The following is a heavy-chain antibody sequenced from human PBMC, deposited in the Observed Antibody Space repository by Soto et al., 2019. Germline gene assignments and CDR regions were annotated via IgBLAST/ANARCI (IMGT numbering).Heavy chain of an antibody. J-gene: IGHJ4*02. CDR1: GFSFSTYA. CDR2: ISDDGSNE. Sequence: QVHLVESGGGVVQPGRSLRLSCAASGFSFSTYAMHWVRQAPGKGLEWVAIISDDGSNEHYADSVKGRFTISKDNSKNTLYLQINSLRVEDTAVYYCAREAGDYGCFDYWGQGALVTVSS. CDR3: AREAGDYGCFDY. D-gene: IGHD4-17*01. V-gene: IGHV3-30-3*01.